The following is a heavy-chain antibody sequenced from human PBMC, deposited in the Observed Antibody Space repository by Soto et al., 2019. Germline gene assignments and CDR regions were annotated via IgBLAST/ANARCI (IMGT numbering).Heavy chain of an antibody. CDR3: ARHPSFTVTTFQH. CDR2: IYYSGST. V-gene: IGHV4-39*01. Sequence: QLQLQESGPGLVKPSETLSLTCTVSGGSISSSSYYWGWIRQPPGKGLEWIGSIYYSGSTYYNPSLKSRATISVDTSKNQSSLKLSSVTAADTAVYYCARHPSFTVTTFQHWGQGTLVTVSS. D-gene: IGHD4-17*01. J-gene: IGHJ1*01. CDR1: GGSISSSSYY.